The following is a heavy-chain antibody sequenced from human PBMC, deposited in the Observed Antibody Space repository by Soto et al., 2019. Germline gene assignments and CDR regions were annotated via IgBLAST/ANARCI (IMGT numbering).Heavy chain of an antibody. CDR1: GGSISGSSYY. CDR3: ETVEVHGTTVYPN. Sequence: SETLSLTCTVSGGSISGSSYYWGWIRQPPGKGLEWIGNIYFSGITYYNPSLKSRVTISVDTSKNQFSLKLTSVTAADKAVYYRETVEVHGTTVYPNLGQGTLPTVSS. D-gene: IGHD1-1*01. CDR2: IYFSGIT. J-gene: IGHJ4*02. V-gene: IGHV4-39*01.